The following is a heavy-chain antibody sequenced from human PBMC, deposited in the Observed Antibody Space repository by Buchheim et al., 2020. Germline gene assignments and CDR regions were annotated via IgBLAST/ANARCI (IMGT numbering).Heavy chain of an antibody. Sequence: QVQLVESGGGVGQHGRSLRLACAASGFTFSSYAMHWVRQAPGKGLEWVAVISYDGSNKYYADSVKGRFSISRDNSKTTLYLQMNSLRAEDTAVYYCAREGYGDAFDIWGQGT. D-gene: IGHD1-1*01. CDR2: ISYDGSNK. CDR3: AREGYGDAFDI. V-gene: IGHV3-30-3*01. CDR1: GFTFSSYA. J-gene: IGHJ3*02.